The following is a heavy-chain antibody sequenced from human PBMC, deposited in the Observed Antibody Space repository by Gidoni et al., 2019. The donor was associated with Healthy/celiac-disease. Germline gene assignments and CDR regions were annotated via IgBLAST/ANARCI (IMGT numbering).Heavy chain of an antibody. J-gene: IGHJ3*02. CDR1: GFTFSSYA. V-gene: IGHV3-30-3*01. Sequence: VQPGRSMRLSCAAPGFTFSSYAMHWVRQAPGKGREWVAVRSYDGSNKYYADSVKGRFTISRDNSKNTLYLQMNSLRAEDTAVYYCASGYGDSQGAFDIWGQGTMVTVSS. CDR3: ASGYGDSQGAFDI. CDR2: RSYDGSNK. D-gene: IGHD4-17*01.